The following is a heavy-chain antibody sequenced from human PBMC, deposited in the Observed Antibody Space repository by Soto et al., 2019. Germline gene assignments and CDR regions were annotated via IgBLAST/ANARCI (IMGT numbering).Heavy chain of an antibody. J-gene: IGHJ4*02. D-gene: IGHD2-2*01. CDR2: INHSGST. V-gene: IGHV4-34*01. Sequence: SETLSLTCAVYGGSFSGYYWSWIRQPPGKGLEWIGEINHSGSTNYNPSLKSRVTISVDTSKNQFSLKMSSVTAADTSVYYCGRLIHCLTTSCYFDDWGQGALVTVSS. CDR1: GGSFSGYY. CDR3: GRLIHCLTTSCYFDD.